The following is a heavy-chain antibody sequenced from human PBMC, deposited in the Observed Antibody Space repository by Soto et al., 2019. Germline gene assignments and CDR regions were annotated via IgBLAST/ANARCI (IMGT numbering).Heavy chain of an antibody. V-gene: IGHV4-34*01. CDR2: INHSGGT. CDR3: ARVPPVVDAKYYFDY. Sequence: SETLCLTCAVYGGSFSGYYWTWIRRPPGKGLEWIGEINHSGGTNYNPSLKSRVIMSVDTSKNQFSLRLTSVTAADTAVYYCARVPPVVDAKYYFDYWGQGTLVTVSS. CDR1: GGSFSGYY. D-gene: IGHD2-2*01. J-gene: IGHJ4*02.